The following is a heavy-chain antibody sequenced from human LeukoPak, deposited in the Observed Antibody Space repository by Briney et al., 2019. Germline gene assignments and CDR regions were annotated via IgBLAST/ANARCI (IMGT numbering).Heavy chain of an antibody. V-gene: IGHV3-33*08. D-gene: IGHD3-9*01. CDR2: IWYDGSNK. Sequence: PGGSLRLSCAASGFTFSNYGMHWVRQAPGKGLEWVAVIWYDGSNKYYADSVKGRFTISRDNSKNTLYLQMNSLRAEDTAVYYCARESGTKFDWSLDYWGQGTLVTVSS. CDR3: ARESGTKFDWSLDY. J-gene: IGHJ4*02. CDR1: GFTFSNYG.